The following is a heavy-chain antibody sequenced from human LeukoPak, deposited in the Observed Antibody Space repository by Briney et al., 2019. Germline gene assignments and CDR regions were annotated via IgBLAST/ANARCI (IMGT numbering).Heavy chain of an antibody. Sequence: SETLSLTCTVSGGSISSYYWSWIQQPAGKGLEWIGRIYTSGSTNYNPSLKSRVTMSVDTSKNQFSLKLSSVTAADTAVYYCARDKPYYYGSGSFQYYFDYWGQGTLVTVSS. CDR2: IYTSGST. D-gene: IGHD3-10*01. J-gene: IGHJ4*02. CDR3: ARDKPYYYGSGSFQYYFDY. CDR1: GGSISSYY. V-gene: IGHV4-4*07.